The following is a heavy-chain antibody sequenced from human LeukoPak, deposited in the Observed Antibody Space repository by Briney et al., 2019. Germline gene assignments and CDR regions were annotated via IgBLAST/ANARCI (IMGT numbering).Heavy chain of an antibody. J-gene: IGHJ4*02. CDR3: ASTRRAAVAGRFDS. Sequence: SETLSLTCTVSGASMSSNYWSWIRQPPGKGLEWIGYIYHSGNTNYSPSLESRVTMSADESKNQFSLRVHFVSAADTAVYYCASTRRAAVAGRFDSWGQGTLVTVSS. CDR2: IYHSGNT. CDR1: GASMSSNY. D-gene: IGHD6-19*01. V-gene: IGHV4-4*09.